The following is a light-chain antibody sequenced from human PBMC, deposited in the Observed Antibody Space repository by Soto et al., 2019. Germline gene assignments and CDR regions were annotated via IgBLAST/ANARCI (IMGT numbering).Light chain of an antibody. Sequence: EIVLTQSPVTLSLSPGERATLSCRASQRITNNFLAWFQQKPGLAPRLLIYGASSRASGIPDRFSGSGSGTDFALTINRLEPEDFAVYYCQQYGRSPFTFGQGTKLQIK. CDR3: QQYGRSPFT. CDR1: QRITNNF. J-gene: IGKJ2*01. V-gene: IGKV3-20*01. CDR2: GAS.